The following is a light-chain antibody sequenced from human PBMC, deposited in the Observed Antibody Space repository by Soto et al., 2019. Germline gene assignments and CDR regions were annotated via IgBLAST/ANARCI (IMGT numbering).Light chain of an antibody. J-gene: IGLJ2*01. CDR1: GSNIGAGYD. CDR3: QSYDSSLSGFVV. CDR2: GNS. V-gene: IGLV1-40*01. Sequence: QPVLTQPPSVSGAPGQRVTISCTGSGSNIGAGYDVHWYQQLPGTVPKLLIYGNSNRPSGVPDRFSGSRSGTSASLAITGLQAEDEADYYCQSYDSSLSGFVVFGGGTKLTVL.